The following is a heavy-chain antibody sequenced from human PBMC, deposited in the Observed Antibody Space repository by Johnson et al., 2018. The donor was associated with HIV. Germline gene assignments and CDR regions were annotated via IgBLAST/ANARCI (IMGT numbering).Heavy chain of an antibody. Sequence: QVQLVESGGGVVQPGGSLRLSCAASGFIFSSYGMHWVRQAPGKGLEWVAFIWYDGSRKYYADSVKGRFTISRVNSKNMLYLQMNSLRVEDTAVYYCAKEGSRGTVTQATDAFDIWGQWTVVTVSS. CDR1: GFIFSSYG. J-gene: IGHJ3*02. CDR2: IWYDGSRK. V-gene: IGHV3-30*02. D-gene: IGHD4-17*01. CDR3: AKEGSRGTVTQATDAFDI.